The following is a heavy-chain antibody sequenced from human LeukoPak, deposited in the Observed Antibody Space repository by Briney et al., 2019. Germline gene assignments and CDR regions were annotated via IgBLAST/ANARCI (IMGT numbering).Heavy chain of an antibody. CDR2: FDPEDGET. V-gene: IGHV1-24*01. Sequence: ASVKVSCKVSGYTLTELSMHWVRQAPGKGLEWMGGFDPEDGETIYAQKFQGRVTINADESTTTAYMELSSLRSEDTAVYYCATYVYSSGSYLMLPPDYWGQGTLVTVSS. CDR1: GYTLTELS. J-gene: IGHJ4*02. D-gene: IGHD1-26*01. CDR3: ATYVYSSGSYLMLPPDY.